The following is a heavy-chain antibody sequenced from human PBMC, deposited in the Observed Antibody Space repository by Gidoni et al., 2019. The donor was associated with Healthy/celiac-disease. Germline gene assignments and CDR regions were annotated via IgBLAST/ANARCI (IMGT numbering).Heavy chain of an antibody. V-gene: IGHV1-69*04. CDR2: IIPILGIA. J-gene: IGHJ4*02. D-gene: IGHD3-22*01. Sequence: QVQLVQSGAEVKTPGSSVKVSCKASGGTFSSYAISWVRQAPGQGLEWMGRIIPILGIANYAQKFQGRVTITADKSTSTAYMELSSLRSEDTAVYYCARGLIDYYDSSGYRYWGQGTLVTVSS. CDR3: ARGLIDYYDSSGYRY. CDR1: GGTFSSYA.